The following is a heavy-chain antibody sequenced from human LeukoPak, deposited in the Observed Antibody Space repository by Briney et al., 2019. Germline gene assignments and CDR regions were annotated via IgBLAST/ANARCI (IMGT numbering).Heavy chain of an antibody. V-gene: IGHV1-18*01. CDR1: GYTFTSYG. J-gene: IGHJ4*02. CDR2: ISAYNSNT. CDR3: ASQRGYSSGWSFDY. Sequence: ASVKVSCKASGYTFTSYGISWVRQAPGQGLEWMGWISAYNSNTNYAQKLQGRVTMTTDTSTSTAYMELRSLRSDDTAVYYCASQRGYSSGWSFDYWGQGTLVTVSS. D-gene: IGHD6-19*01.